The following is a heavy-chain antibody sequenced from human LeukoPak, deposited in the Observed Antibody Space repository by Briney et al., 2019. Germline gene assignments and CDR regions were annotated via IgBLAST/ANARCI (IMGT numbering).Heavy chain of an antibody. D-gene: IGHD2-21*01. CDR2: ISNSGTT. V-gene: IGHV4-31*11. J-gene: IGHJ3*02. Sequence: SETLSLTCAVSGDSVTSGGYYWTWIRHHPGQGLDWIGYISNSGTTSYNPSLKSRVSISVDTSDNQFYLRLTSVTAADTAVYYCARDVVVTSSPDAFDIWGQGTMVTVSS. CDR1: GDSVTSGGYY. CDR3: ARDVVVTSSPDAFDI.